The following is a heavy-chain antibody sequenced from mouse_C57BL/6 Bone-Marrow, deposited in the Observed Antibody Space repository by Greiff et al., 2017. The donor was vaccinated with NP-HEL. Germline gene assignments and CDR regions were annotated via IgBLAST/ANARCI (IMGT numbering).Heavy chain of an antibody. D-gene: IGHD4-1*01. CDR1: GYTFTSYG. Sequence: VQLQQSGAELARPGASVKLPCKASGYTFTSYGISWVKQRTGQGLEWIGEIYPRSGNTYYNEKFKGKATLTADKSSSTAYMELRSLTSEDSAVYFCARSGGTKFAYWGQGTLVTVSA. CDR2: IYPRSGNT. J-gene: IGHJ3*01. V-gene: IGHV1-81*01. CDR3: ARSGGTKFAY.